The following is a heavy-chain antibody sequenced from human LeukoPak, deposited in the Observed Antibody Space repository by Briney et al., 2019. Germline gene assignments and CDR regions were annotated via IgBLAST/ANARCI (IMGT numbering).Heavy chain of an antibody. CDR2: ISAYNGNT. J-gene: IGHJ4*02. V-gene: IGHV1-18*01. CDR3: ARGKADSSGYSHFDY. Sequence: ASVTVSCKASGGTFSSYAISWVRQAPGQGLEWMGWISAYNGNTNYAQKLQGRVTMTTDTSTSTAYMELRSLRSDDTAVYYCARGKADSSGYSHFDYWGQGTLVTVSS. CDR1: GGTFSSYA. D-gene: IGHD3-22*01.